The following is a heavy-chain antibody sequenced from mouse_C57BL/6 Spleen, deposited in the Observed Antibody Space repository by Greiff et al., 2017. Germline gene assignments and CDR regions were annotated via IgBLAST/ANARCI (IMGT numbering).Heavy chain of an antibody. CDR2: IDPSDSET. Sequence: QVQLQQPGAELVRPGSSVKLSCKASGYTFTSYWMHWVKQRPIQGLEWIGNIDPSDSETHYNQKFKDKATLTVDKSSSTAYMQLSSLTSEDSAVYDCASRYSPYAMDYWGQGTSVTVSS. J-gene: IGHJ4*01. CDR1: GYTFTSYW. CDR3: ASRYSPYAMDY. V-gene: IGHV1-52*01.